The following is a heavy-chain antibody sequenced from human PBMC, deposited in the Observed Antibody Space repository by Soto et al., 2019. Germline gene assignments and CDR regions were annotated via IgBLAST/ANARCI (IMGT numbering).Heavy chain of an antibody. J-gene: IGHJ5*02. V-gene: IGHV3-30-3*01. CDR1: GFTFSSYA. D-gene: IGHD2-21*02. CDR3: ARDYCGGDCYSGWFDP. Sequence: GGSLRLSCAASGFTFSSYAMHWVRQAPGKGLEWVAVISYDGSNKYYADSVKGRFTISRDNSKNTLYLQMNSLRAEDTAVYYCARDYCGGDCYSGWFDPWGQGTLVTVSS. CDR2: ISYDGSNK.